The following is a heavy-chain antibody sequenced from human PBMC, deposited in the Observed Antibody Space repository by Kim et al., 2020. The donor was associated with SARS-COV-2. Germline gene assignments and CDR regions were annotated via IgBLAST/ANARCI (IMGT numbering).Heavy chain of an antibody. V-gene: IGHV3-33*06. J-gene: IGHJ6*02. CDR2: IWYDGSNK. CDR3: AQALVLRYFDWVSSPYGMDV. CDR1: GFTFSSYG. Sequence: GGSLRLSCAASGFTFSSYGMHWVRQAPGKGLEWVAVIWYDGSNKYYADSVKGRFTISRDNSKNTLYLHMNSLRAEDTAVYYCAQALVLRYFDWVSSPYGMDVWGQGTTVTVSS. D-gene: IGHD3-9*01.